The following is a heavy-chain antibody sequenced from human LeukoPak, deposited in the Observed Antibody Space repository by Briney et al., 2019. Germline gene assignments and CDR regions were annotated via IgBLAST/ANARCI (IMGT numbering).Heavy chain of an antibody. J-gene: IGHJ6*02. D-gene: IGHD3-3*01. V-gene: IGHV4-59*01. CDR2: IEYSGST. CDR3: AGESAISRIFGVVVRIYGMDV. Sequence: VKPSETLSLTCIVSGCSISSYYRSWIRQPPGKGLEWIGFIEYSGSTVYNPSLKSRVTISVDTSKNQFSLKLTSVTAADTAVYYCAGESAISRIFGVVVRIYGMDVWGQGTTVTVSS. CDR1: GCSISSYY.